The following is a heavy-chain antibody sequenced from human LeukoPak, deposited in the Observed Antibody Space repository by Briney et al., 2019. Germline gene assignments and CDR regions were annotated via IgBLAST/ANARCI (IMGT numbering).Heavy chain of an antibody. J-gene: IGHJ6*03. CDR3: ARGGDIHLWINYYYYMDV. V-gene: IGHV1-24*01. Sequence: ASVKVSCKVSGYTLTELSMHWVRQAPGKGLEWMGGFDPEDGETIYAQKFQGRVTLTRDMSTSTVYMELSSLRSEDTAVYYCARGGDIHLWINYYYYMDVWGKGTTVTVSS. D-gene: IGHD5-18*01. CDR2: FDPEDGET. CDR1: GYTLTELS.